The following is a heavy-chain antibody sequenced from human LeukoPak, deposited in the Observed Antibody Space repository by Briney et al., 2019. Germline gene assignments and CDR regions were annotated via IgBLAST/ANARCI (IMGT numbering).Heavy chain of an antibody. CDR1: GFTFDDHG. D-gene: IGHD3-9*01. CDR2: INHSGST. Sequence: GSLRLSCAASGFTFDDHGMSWVRQAPGKGLEWIGEINHSGSTNYNPSLKSRVTISVDTSKNQFSLKLSSVTAADTAVYYCARGRVGILTGYDYYYYYMDVWGKGTTVTISS. J-gene: IGHJ6*03. V-gene: IGHV4-34*01. CDR3: ARGRVGILTGYDYYYYYMDV.